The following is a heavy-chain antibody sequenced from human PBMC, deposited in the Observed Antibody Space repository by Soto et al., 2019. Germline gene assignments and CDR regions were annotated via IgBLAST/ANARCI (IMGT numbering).Heavy chain of an antibody. J-gene: IGHJ5*02. CDR1: GYTLTDHG. CDR3: ARDWTSPSCVSSSCPRGGWFDP. CDR2: INPYNANT. D-gene: IGHD2-15*01. Sequence: QVQLVQSGPEVKKPGASVKVSCKASGYTLTDHGISWVRQAPGQGLEWMGWINPYNANTRYGEKVQGRVTFTTDTSSTVYMELTGLTSDDTAVYYCARDWTSPSCVSSSCPRGGWFDPWGQGTLVTVSS. V-gene: IGHV1-18*04.